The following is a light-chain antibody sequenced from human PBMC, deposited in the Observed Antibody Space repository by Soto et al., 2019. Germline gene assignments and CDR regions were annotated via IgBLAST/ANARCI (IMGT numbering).Light chain of an antibody. CDR2: GAS. J-gene: IGKJ1*01. Sequence: AARSMSLGERATLSCSARQSVSSSYLAWYQQKPGQAPRLLIYGASSRATGIPDRVSGSGSGTDFTLTISRLEPEDFAVYSCHQYGSSPRTFGPGTMVDTK. CDR1: QSVSSSY. V-gene: IGKV3-20*01. CDR3: HQYGSSPRT.